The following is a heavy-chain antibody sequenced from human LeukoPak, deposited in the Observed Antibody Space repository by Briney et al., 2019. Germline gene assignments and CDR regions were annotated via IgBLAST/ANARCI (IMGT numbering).Heavy chain of an antibody. CDR1: GGSISSSNYY. CDR3: ARGDFCSKSNCYLRPMDV. D-gene: IGHD3-3*01. Sequence: SETLSLTCTVSGGSISSSNYYWNWIRQPPGKGLEWIGYIYYSGSTTYNPSLKSRVTMSVDTAKNQSSLIVRSVTAADTAVYYCARGDFCSKSNCYLRPMDVWGKGTTVSVSS. J-gene: IGHJ6*03. CDR2: IYYSGST. V-gene: IGHV4-61*01.